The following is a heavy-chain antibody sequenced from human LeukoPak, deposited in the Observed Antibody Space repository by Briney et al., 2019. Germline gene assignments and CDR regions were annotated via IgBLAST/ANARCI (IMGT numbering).Heavy chain of an antibody. V-gene: IGHV3-48*03. CDR1: GFTFSNYE. J-gene: IGHJ3*02. CDR2: ISSSGSAK. CDR3: ARDGVRGVRDAFDI. Sequence: PGGSLRLSCTVSGFTFSNYEMNWVRQAPGKGLEWVSYISSSGSAKYYADSVKGRFTISRDNAESSLYLQMNSLRAEDTAVYYCARDGVRGVRDAFDIWGQGTRVTVS. D-gene: IGHD3-10*01.